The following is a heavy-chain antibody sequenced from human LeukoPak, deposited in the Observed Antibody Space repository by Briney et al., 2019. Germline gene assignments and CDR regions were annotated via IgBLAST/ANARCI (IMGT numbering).Heavy chain of an antibody. CDR1: GGSISSYY. Sequence: PSETLSLTCTVSGGSISSYYWSWIRQPPGKGLEWIGYIYHSGSTNYNPSLKSRVTISVDTSKNQFSLKLSSVTAADTAVYYCARDDEAGAQYWGQGTLVTVSS. CDR2: IYHSGST. CDR3: ARDDEAGAQY. J-gene: IGHJ4*02. D-gene: IGHD6-13*01. V-gene: IGHV4-59*01.